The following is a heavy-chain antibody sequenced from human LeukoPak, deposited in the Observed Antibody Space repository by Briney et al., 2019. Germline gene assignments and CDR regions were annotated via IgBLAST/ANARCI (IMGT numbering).Heavy chain of an antibody. CDR2: ISAYNGNT. D-gene: IGHD5-18*01. V-gene: IGHV1-18*01. Sequence: ASVKVSCKASGYTFTSYGISWVRQAPGQGLEWMGWISAYNGNTNYAQKLQGRVTMTTDTSTSTAYMELRSLRSDDTAVYYCARDIQLWLEGAFDIWGQGTMVTASS. J-gene: IGHJ3*02. CDR1: GYTFTSYG. CDR3: ARDIQLWLEGAFDI.